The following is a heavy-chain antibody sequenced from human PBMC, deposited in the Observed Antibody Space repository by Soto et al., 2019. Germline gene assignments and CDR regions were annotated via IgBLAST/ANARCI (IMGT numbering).Heavy chain of an antibody. Sequence: SLRLSCAASGFTFSIYWMTWFRQAPGKGLEWVANIKQDGTEKYYVDSVKGRFTVSRDNAKNSLYLQMDSLRAEDTAVYFCAKDIYYYSSSGYYLFYAWGQGTLVPVSS. D-gene: IGHD3-22*01. CDR1: GFTFSIYW. CDR3: AKDIYYYSSSGYYLFYA. J-gene: IGHJ4*02. CDR2: IKQDGTEK. V-gene: IGHV3-7*01.